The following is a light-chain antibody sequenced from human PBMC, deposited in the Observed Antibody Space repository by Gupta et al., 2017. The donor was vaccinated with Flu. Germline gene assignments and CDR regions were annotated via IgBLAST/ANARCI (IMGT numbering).Light chain of an antibody. Sequence: DIVMTLFPLSLPVTAAEPPSISCRSSQSLLHSNGYNFLDWYLLKPCQLPQLLFYLGSNRASGVPEMFSGSGSGTDFTLKISRVLAEDVGVYCCMQALQPPTFDGGTKVEIK. CDR2: LGS. V-gene: IGKV2-28*01. CDR1: QSLLHSNGYNF. J-gene: IGKJ4*01. CDR3: MQALQPPT.